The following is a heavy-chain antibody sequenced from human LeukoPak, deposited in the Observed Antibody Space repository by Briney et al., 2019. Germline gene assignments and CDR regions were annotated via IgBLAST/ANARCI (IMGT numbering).Heavy chain of an antibody. CDR1: EFTFSTYY. V-gene: IGHV3-7*01. D-gene: IGHD6-19*01. CDR3: ARWLYSGGWAIDY. Sequence: GGSLRLSCATSEFTFSTYYMTWVRQAPGKGLEWVGSIRVDGSAKFYVDSVRGRFTISRDNAKDSLYLQMNSLRAEDTAVYYCARWLYSGGWAIDYWGQGTLVSVSS. CDR2: IRVDGSAK. J-gene: IGHJ4*02.